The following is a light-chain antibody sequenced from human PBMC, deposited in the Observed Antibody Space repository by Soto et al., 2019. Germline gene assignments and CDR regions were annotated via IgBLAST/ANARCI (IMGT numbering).Light chain of an antibody. CDR1: QSISSW. V-gene: IGKV1-5*01. CDR2: DAS. Sequence: DIQMTQSPSTLSASVGDRVTITCRASQSISSWLAWYQQKPGKAPKLLIFDASSLESGTPSRFSGRRSGTQFTLTISSLHPDDFATYYCQQYNSYSPTFGQGTKVDIK. J-gene: IGKJ1*01. CDR3: QQYNSYSPT.